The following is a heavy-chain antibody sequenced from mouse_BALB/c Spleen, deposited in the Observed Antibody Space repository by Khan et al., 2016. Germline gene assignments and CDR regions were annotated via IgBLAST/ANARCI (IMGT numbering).Heavy chain of an antibody. CDR1: GYSITSDYA. CDR3: ARSAYDGWYFDV. Sequence: EVQLQESGPGLVKPSQSLSLTCTVTGYSITSDYAWNWIRQFPGNKLEWMGYISYSGSTSYNPSLKSRISITRDTSKNQFFLQLNSVTTEDTATYYGARSAYDGWYFDVWGAGTTVTVSS. CDR2: ISYSGST. J-gene: IGHJ1*01. D-gene: IGHD2-12*01. V-gene: IGHV3-2*02.